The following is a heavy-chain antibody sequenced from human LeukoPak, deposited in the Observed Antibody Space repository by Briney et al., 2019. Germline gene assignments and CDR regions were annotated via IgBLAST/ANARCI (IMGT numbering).Heavy chain of an antibody. CDR2: IKQDGSEK. Sequence: GGSLRLSCAASGLTFSGYWMSWVRQAPGKGLEWVANIKQDGSEKDYVDSVKGRFTISRDNAKNSLYLQMNSLRAEDTAVYYCARGTRTLRYRGQGTLVTVSS. V-gene: IGHV3-7*01. J-gene: IGHJ4*02. CDR3: ARGTRTLRY. CDR1: GLTFSGYW. D-gene: IGHD2-2*01.